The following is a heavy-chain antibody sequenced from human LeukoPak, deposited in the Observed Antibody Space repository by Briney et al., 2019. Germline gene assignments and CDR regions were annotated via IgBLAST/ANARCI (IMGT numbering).Heavy chain of an antibody. J-gene: IGHJ2*01. D-gene: IGHD3-22*01. CDR1: GYSFTSYW. Sequence: GESLKISCKGSGYSFTSYWIGWVRQMPGKGLEWMGTIYPGDSDTRYSPSFQGQVTISADKSISTAYLQWSSLKASDTAMYYCARLYDSSGYYYENWYFDLWGRGTLVTVSS. CDR2: IYPGDSDT. CDR3: ARLYDSSGYYYENWYFDL. V-gene: IGHV5-51*01.